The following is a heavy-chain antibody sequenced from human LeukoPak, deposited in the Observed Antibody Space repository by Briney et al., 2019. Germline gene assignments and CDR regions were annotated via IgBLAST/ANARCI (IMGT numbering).Heavy chain of an antibody. V-gene: IGHV4-30-4*01. CDR1: GGSISSGDYY. CDR3: ARDRVRGYSYGRGFHGMDV. Sequence: PSETLSLTCTVSGGSISSGDYYWSWIRQPPGKGLEWIGYIYYSGSTYYNPSLKSRVTISVDTSKNQFSLKLSSVTAADTAVYYCARDRVRGYSYGRGFHGMDVWGQGTTVTVSS. J-gene: IGHJ6*02. CDR2: IYYSGST. D-gene: IGHD5-18*01.